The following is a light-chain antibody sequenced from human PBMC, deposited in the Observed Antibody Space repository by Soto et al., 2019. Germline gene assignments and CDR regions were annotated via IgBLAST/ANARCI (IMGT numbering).Light chain of an antibody. V-gene: IGKV3-15*01. CDR1: QSLGGN. CDR2: RAS. J-gene: IGKJ1*01. CDR3: QQYSNWPPWT. Sequence: EIVMTQSPATLAVSPGDTATLSCRASQSLGGNLAWYQQKPGQGPRLLIFRASSRATSVPARFSASGSGTEFTLTISGLQSEDFAIYYCQQYSNWPPWTFGPGTKVEIK.